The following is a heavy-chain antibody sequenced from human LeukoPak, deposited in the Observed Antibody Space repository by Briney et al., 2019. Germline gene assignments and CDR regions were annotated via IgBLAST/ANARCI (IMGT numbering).Heavy chain of an antibody. V-gene: IGHV4-39*07. CDR1: GGSISSSSYY. J-gene: IGHJ4*02. D-gene: IGHD2-2*01. CDR2: IYYSGST. Sequence: PSETLSLTCTVSGGSISSSSYYWGWIRQPPGKGLEWIGSIYYSGSTYYNPSLKSRVTISVDTSKNQFSLKLSSVTAADTAVYYCARDLGFGRPDIVVVPAAMRGFDYWGQGTLVTVSS. CDR3: ARDLGFGRPDIVVVPAAMRGFDY.